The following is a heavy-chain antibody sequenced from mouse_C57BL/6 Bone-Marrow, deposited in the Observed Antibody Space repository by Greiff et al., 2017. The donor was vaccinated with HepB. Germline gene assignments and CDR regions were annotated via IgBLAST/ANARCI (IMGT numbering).Heavy chain of an antibody. Sequence: VKVVESGPELVKPGASVKISCKASGYAFSSSWMNWVKQRPGKGLEWIGRIYPGDGDTNYNGKFKGKATLTADKSSSTAYMQLSSLTSEDSAVYFCARTFHYFDYWGQGTTLTVSS. CDR1: GYAFSSSW. J-gene: IGHJ2*01. CDR3: ARTFHYFDY. CDR2: IYPGDGDT. V-gene: IGHV1-82*01.